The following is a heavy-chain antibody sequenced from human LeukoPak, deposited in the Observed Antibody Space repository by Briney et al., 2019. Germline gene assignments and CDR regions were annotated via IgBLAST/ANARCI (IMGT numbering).Heavy chain of an antibody. V-gene: IGHV4-30-4*08. CDR2: IYYSGST. CDR1: GGSISSGDYY. J-gene: IGHJ4*02. CDR3: ARDLSRKSSSWYFDY. D-gene: IGHD6-13*01. Sequence: PSETLSLTCTVSGGSISSGDYYWSWIRQPPGKGLEWIGYIYYSGSTYYNPSLKSRATISVDTPKNQFSLKLSSVTAADTAVYYCARDLSRKSSSWYFDYWGQGTLVTVSS.